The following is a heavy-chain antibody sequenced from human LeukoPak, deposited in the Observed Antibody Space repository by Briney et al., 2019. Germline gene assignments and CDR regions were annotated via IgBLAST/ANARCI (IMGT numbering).Heavy chain of an antibody. V-gene: IGHV3-23*01. CDR3: VKGTDYYYYYYMDV. CDR2: ISGSGGST. Sequence: GGSLRLSCAASGFTFSSYAMSWVRQAPGKGLEWVSAISGSGGSTYYADSVKGRFTISRDNSKNTLYLQMNSLRAEDTAVYYCVKGTDYYYYYYMDVWGKGTTVTVSS. J-gene: IGHJ6*03. CDR1: GFTFSSYA.